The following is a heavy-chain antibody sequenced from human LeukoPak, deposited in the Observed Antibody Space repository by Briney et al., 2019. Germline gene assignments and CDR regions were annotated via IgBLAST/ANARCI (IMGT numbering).Heavy chain of an antibody. D-gene: IGHD3-22*01. CDR1: GGSFSSYA. CDR3: VRDGSYYDTSGYYYLY. CDR2: ITPMFGTA. Sequence: SVKVSCKASGGSFSSYAISWVRQAPGQGLEWMGGITPMFGTANYAQRFQGRVTITADESTSTAYMELSSMRSVDTAVYYCVRDGSYYDTSGYYYLYWGQGTLVTVSS. V-gene: IGHV1-69*13. J-gene: IGHJ4*02.